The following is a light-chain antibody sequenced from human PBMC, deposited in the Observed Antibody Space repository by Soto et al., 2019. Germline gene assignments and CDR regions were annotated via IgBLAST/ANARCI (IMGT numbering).Light chain of an antibody. V-gene: IGKV2-28*01. Sequence: DIVMSQSPVTLPVTPGEPASISCRSSQSLLIYKGYVYLDWYVQKPGQSPQLLIYLGSNRASGVPDRFSGSVSGTESTLEISRVEAEDVGIYYCMQALQIPVTFGGGTRVDI. J-gene: IGKJ4*01. CDR3: MQALQIPVT. CDR2: LGS. CDR1: QSLLIYKGYVY.